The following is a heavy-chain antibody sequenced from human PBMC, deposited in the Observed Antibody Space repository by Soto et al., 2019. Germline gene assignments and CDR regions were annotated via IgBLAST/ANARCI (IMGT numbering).Heavy chain of an antibody. Sequence: SETLSLTCVVSGGSISNNNWWTWVRQPPGKGLEWIAEIYHSGATNYNPSLRSRVTLSVDKSNNQVSLRLNSVTAADTAVYYCARDPLTSYFDSSGYYLYYFDYWGQGTLVTVSS. V-gene: IGHV4-4*02. D-gene: IGHD3-22*01. CDR1: GGSISNNNW. CDR2: IYHSGAT. J-gene: IGHJ4*02. CDR3: ARDPLTSYFDSSGYYLYYFDY.